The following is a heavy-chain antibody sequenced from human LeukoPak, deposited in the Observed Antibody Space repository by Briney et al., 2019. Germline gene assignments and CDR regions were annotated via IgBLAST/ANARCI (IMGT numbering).Heavy chain of an antibody. CDR2: ISYSGST. CDR1: GGSISSYY. Sequence: PSETQSLTCTVSGGSISSYYWSWIRQPPGKGPEWIGYISYSGSTNYNPTLKSRVTISVDTSKNQFSLKLSSVTAADTAVYRCARSSSAHYYDSSGYLPSHFDYWGQGTLVTVSS. J-gene: IGHJ4*02. D-gene: IGHD3-22*01. V-gene: IGHV4-59*01. CDR3: ARSSSAHYYDSSGYLPSHFDY.